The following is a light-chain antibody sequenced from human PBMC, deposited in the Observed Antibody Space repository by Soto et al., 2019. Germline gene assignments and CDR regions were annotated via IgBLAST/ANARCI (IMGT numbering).Light chain of an antibody. CDR2: QVT. V-gene: IGLV2-14*01. Sequence: QSVLTQPTSVSGSPGQSITISCTGTSNDITLYNYVSWYQQYPGKAPKLIIYQVTNRPSGVSTRFSGSKSGNTASLTISGLQAEDEADYYCSSYTSSINDVFGTGTKATVL. CDR3: SSYTSSINDV. J-gene: IGLJ1*01. CDR1: SNDITLYNY.